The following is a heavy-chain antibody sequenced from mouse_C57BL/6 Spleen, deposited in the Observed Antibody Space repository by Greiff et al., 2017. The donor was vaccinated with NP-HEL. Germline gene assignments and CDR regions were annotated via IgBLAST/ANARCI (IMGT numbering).Heavy chain of an antibody. Sequence: QVQLKESGAELARPGASVKLSCKASGYTFTSYGISWVKQRTGQGLEWIGEIYPRSGNTYYNEKFKGKATLTADKSSSTAYMELRSLTSEDSAVYFCARAGITTYYFDYWGQGTTLTVSS. J-gene: IGHJ2*01. CDR3: ARAGITTYYFDY. CDR1: GYTFTSYG. D-gene: IGHD1-1*01. CDR2: IYPRSGNT. V-gene: IGHV1-81*01.